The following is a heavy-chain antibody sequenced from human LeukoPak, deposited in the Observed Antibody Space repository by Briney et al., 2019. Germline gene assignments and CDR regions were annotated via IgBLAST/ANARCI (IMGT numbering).Heavy chain of an antibody. CDR1: GGSISSYY. CDR2: IYYSGST. V-gene: IGHV4-59*08. J-gene: IGHJ4*02. CDR3: ARLQGSWGSEDY. Sequence: SETLSLTCTVSGGSISSYYWSWIRQPPGKGLEWIGYIYYSGSTNYNPSLKSRVTISVDTSKNQFSLKLSSVTAADTAVYYCARLQGSWGSEDYWGQGTLVTVSS. D-gene: IGHD7-27*01.